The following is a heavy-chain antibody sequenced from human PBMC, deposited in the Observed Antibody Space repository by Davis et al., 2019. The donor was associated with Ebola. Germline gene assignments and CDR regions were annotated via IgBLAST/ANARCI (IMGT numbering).Heavy chain of an antibody. CDR1: GGSISSRTHY. Sequence: PSETLSLTCTVSGGSISSRTHYWGWIRQTPGKGLEWIGEIHGGGATSYNPSFKSRVTMSVDTSKSQISLNLRSLTAADTAVYYCARAHRIPLGWGQGTLVTVSS. CDR2: IHGGGAT. CDR3: ARAHRIPLG. J-gene: IGHJ4*02. D-gene: IGHD2-21*01. V-gene: IGHV4-39*07.